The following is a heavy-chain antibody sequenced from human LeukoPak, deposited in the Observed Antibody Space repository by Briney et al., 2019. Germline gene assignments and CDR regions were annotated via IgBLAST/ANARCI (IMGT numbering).Heavy chain of an antibody. Sequence: QPGGSLRLSCAASGFIFSSYSMNWVRQAPGKGLEWVSFISSSSSTIYYADSVKGRFTISRDNAKNSLYLQMNSLRAEDTAVYYCARELWFGENYFDYWGQGTLVTVSS. CDR1: GFIFSSYS. V-gene: IGHV3-48*01. CDR2: ISSSSSTI. J-gene: IGHJ4*02. CDR3: ARELWFGENYFDY. D-gene: IGHD3-10*01.